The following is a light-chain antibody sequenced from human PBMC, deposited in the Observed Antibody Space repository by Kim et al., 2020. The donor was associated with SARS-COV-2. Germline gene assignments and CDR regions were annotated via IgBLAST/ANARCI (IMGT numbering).Light chain of an antibody. Sequence: RVTISGTGSGYNVGAGYDIHWYQQRPGTAPKLLIYANNNRPSGVPDRFSGSKSGTTASLAITGLQAEDEADYYCQSYDSTLTVVVFGGGTKLTVL. CDR2: ANN. CDR3: QSYDSTLTVVV. CDR1: GYNVGAGYD. J-gene: IGLJ2*01. V-gene: IGLV1-40*01.